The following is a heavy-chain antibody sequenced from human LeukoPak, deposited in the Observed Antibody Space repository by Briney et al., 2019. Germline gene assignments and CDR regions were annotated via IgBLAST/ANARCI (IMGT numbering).Heavy chain of an antibody. CDR2: IYYSGSA. CDR3: ARESGSGTYIVY. V-gene: IGHV4-59*01. CDR1: GGSIGSYY. J-gene: IGHJ4*02. Sequence: SETLSLTCTVSGGSIGSYYWSWIRQPPGKGLEWIGHIYYSGSANHNPSLKSRVTISLDTSKNQFSLRLTSVTAADTAVYYCARESGSGTYIVYWGQGTLVTVSS. D-gene: IGHD3-10*01.